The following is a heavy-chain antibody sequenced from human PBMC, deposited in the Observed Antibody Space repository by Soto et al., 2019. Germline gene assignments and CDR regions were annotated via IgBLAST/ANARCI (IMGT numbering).Heavy chain of an antibody. CDR2: ISAYNGNT. CDR3: ARDKTRYFACLTPGY. Sequence: QVQLVQSGAEVKKPGASVKVSCKASGYTFTSYGISWVRQAPGQGLEWMGWISAYNGNTNYAQKLQGSVTMTTDTSTRTAYMELRSLRSDDTAVYYCARDKTRYFACLTPGYWGQGTLVTVSS. J-gene: IGHJ4*02. D-gene: IGHD3-9*01. V-gene: IGHV1-18*01. CDR1: GYTFTSYG.